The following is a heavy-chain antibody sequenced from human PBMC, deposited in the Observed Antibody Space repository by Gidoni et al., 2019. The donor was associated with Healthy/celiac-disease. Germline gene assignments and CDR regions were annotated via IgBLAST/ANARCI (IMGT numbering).Heavy chain of an antibody. V-gene: IGHV3-30*18. J-gene: IGHJ4*02. CDR1: GFTFSSYG. D-gene: IGHD3-10*01. CDR3: AKDPGFGELFDY. Sequence: QVQLVESGGGVVQPGRSLRLSCAASGFTFSSYGMHWVRQAPGKGLEWVAVISYDGSNKYYADSVKGRFTISRDNSKNTLYLQMNSLRAEDTAVYYCAKDPGFGELFDYWGQGTLVTVSS. CDR2: ISYDGSNK.